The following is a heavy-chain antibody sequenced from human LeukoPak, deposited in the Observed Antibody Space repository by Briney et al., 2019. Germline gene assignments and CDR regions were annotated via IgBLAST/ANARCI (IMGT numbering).Heavy chain of an antibody. CDR3: ARHVCSGGSCYSDY. J-gene: IGHJ4*02. CDR2: IYYSGST. V-gene: IGHV4-61*08. D-gene: IGHD2-15*01. Sequence: SETLSLTCTVSGGSISSGGYYWNWIRQPPGKGLDWIGYIYYSGSTNYNPSLKSRVTISVDTSKNQFSLKLSSVTAADTAVYYCARHVCSGGSCYSDYWGQGTLVTVSS. CDR1: GGSISSGGYY.